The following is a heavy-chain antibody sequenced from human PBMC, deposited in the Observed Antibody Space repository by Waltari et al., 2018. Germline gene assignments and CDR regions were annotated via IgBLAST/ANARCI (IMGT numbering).Heavy chain of an antibody. D-gene: IGHD3-3*01. CDR1: GYTFTSYD. Sequence: QVQLVQSGAEVKKPGASVKVSCKASGYTFTSYDINWVRQATGQGLEWMGWMNPNRGNTGYAQKFQGRVTITRNTSISTAYMELSSLRSEDTAVYYCARRVYYDFWSGYWGDAFDIWGQGTMVTVSS. CDR3: ARRVYYDFWSGYWGDAFDI. V-gene: IGHV1-8*03. CDR2: MNPNRGNT. J-gene: IGHJ3*02.